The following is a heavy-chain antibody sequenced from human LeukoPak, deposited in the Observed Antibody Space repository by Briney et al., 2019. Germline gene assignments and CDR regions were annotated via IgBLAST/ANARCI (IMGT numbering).Heavy chain of an antibody. V-gene: IGHV4-34*01. Sequence: SETLSLTCGVHGGSFSHYYRSWIRQPPGKGLEWIGEIHPSGNTYYNPSFKSRVTISEDTSKSQFSLKLTSVTAADTAVYYCARGEDPQQQGYWRQGNGVTVSS. CDR1: GGSFSHYY. CDR3: ARGEDPQQQGY. CDR2: IHPSGNT. D-gene: IGHD1/OR15-1a*01. J-gene: IGHJ4*02.